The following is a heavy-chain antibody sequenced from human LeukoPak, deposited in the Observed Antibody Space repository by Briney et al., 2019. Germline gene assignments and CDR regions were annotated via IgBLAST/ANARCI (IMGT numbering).Heavy chain of an antibody. J-gene: IGHJ5*02. CDR3: ARSGSWHNWFDP. D-gene: IGHD6-13*01. V-gene: IGHV1-18*04. Sequence: ASVKVSCKASGYTFTGYYMHWVRQAPGQGLEWMGWISAYNGNTNYAQKLQGRVTMTTDTSTSTAYMELRSLRSDDTAVYYCARSGSWHNWFDPWGQGTLVTVSS. CDR1: GYTFTGYY. CDR2: ISAYNGNT.